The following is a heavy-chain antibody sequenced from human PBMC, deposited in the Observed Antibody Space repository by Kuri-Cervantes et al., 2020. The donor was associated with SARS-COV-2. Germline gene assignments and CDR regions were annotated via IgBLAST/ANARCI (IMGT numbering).Heavy chain of an antibody. CDR1: AYTFTAYY. J-gene: IGHJ4*02. Sequence: ASVKVSCKASAYTFTAYYIHWVRQAPGQGLAWMGWINPYNGDTNDAQKFQGRVTLTRDTTISTAYMGLNRLRSDDTAVYDCARDPGYCSGGTCLEYWGQGTLVTVSS. CDR2: INPYNGDT. V-gene: IGHV1-2*02. CDR3: ARDPGYCSGGTCLEY. D-gene: IGHD2-15*01.